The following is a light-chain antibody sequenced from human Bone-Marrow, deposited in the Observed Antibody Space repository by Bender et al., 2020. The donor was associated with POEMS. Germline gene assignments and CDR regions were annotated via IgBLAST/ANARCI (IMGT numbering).Light chain of an antibody. CDR2: SDD. CDR1: TSSIGNND. J-gene: IGLJ3*02. CDR3: ATWDDNLDGLV. V-gene: IGLV1-36*01. Sequence: QSVLTQPPSVSEAPGRRVTISCSGSTSSIGNNDVDWYQQLPGKAPNLLIYSDDLRPARVSDRFSGSKSGTSASLAISGVQSEDEADYYCATWDDNLDGLVFGGGTKLTVL.